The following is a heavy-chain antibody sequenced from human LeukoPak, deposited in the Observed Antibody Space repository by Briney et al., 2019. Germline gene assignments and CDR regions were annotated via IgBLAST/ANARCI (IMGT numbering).Heavy chain of an antibody. CDR1: GYTFTSYG. J-gene: IGHJ5*02. D-gene: IGHD3-16*01. V-gene: IGHV1-18*01. CDR2: ISTYKGNT. Sequence: AASVKVSCKASGYTFTSYGISWVRQAPGQGLEWMGWISTYKGNTNYAQKFQGRVTMTTDTSTSTAYMELSSLRSEDTAVYYCARAEDKGDHWFDPWGQGTLVTVSS. CDR3: ARAEDKGDHWFDP.